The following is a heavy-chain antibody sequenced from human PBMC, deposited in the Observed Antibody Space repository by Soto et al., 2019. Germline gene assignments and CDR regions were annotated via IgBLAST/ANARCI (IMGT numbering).Heavy chain of an antibody. V-gene: IGHV3-33*01. CDR3: ARDTWKDGYNSGGMYFDA. CDR2: IWFDGSFE. D-gene: IGHD5-12*01. CDR1: GFDFSRYG. J-gene: IGHJ4*02. Sequence: QVQLVESGGGVVQPGRSLRLSCEASGFDFSRYGMHWVRQAPGKGLEWVGRIWFDGSFEYYAESVKDRFTISRDNFKKMLFLEMKGLRVDDTAVYYCARDTWKDGYNSGGMYFDAWGQGTLLSVSS.